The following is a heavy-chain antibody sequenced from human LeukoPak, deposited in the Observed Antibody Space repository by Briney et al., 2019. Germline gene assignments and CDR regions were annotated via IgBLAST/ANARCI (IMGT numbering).Heavy chain of an antibody. V-gene: IGHV3-74*01. J-gene: IGHJ4*02. CDR1: GFTFSNYW. CDR3: ARDLVQWELLRGADY. Sequence: GGSLRLSCAASGFTFSNYWMHWVRQAPGKGLVWVSRINSDGINTSYADSVKGRFTISRDNAKNTLNLQMNSLRAEDTAVYYCARDLVQWELLRGADYWGQGTLVTVSS. D-gene: IGHD1-26*01. CDR2: INSDGINT.